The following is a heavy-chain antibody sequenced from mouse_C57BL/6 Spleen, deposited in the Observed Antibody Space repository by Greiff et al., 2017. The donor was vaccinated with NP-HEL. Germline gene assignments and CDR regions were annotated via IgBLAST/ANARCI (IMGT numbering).Heavy chain of an antibody. CDR1: GYTFTSYW. J-gene: IGHJ3*01. CDR2: IHPNSGST. CDR3: ASPGNFFAY. V-gene: IGHV1-64*01. D-gene: IGHD2-1*01. Sequence: QVQLQQPGAELVKPGASVKLSCKASGYTFTSYWMHWVKQRPGQGLEWIGMIHPNSGSTNYNEKFKSKATLTVDKSSSTAYMQLSSLTSEDSAVYYCASPGNFFAYWGQGTLVTVSA.